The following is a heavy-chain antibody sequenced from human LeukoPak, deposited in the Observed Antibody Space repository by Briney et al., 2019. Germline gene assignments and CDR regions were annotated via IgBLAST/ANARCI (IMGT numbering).Heavy chain of an antibody. CDR3: ARGGNLVYWFDH. Sequence: PSETLSLTCTVSGGSISSGGYYWSWIRQHPGKGLEWIGYIYYSGSTYYNPSLKSRVTISVDTSKNQFSLKLSSVTAADTAVYYCARGGNLVYWFDHWGQGTLVTVSS. CDR1: GGSISSGGYY. V-gene: IGHV4-31*03. J-gene: IGHJ5*02. CDR2: IYYSGST. D-gene: IGHD3-16*01.